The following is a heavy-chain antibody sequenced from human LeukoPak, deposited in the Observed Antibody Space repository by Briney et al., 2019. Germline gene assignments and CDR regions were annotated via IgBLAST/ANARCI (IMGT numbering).Heavy chain of an antibody. J-gene: IGHJ2*01. D-gene: IGHD6-19*01. CDR2: INHSGST. CDR3: ARDPGYSSGWYSDWCFDL. CDR1: GGSFSGYY. Sequence: PSETLSLTCAVYGGSFSGYYWSWIRQPPGKGLEWIGEINHSGSTNYNPSLKSRVTISVDTSKNQFSLKLSSVTAADTAVYYCARDPGYSSGWYSDWCFDLWGRGTLVTVSS. V-gene: IGHV4-34*01.